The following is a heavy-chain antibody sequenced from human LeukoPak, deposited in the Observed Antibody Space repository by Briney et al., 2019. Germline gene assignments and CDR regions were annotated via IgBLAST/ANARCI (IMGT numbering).Heavy chain of an antibody. D-gene: IGHD3-22*01. J-gene: IGHJ1*01. CDR2: VNGAAGST. V-gene: IGHV3-23*01. CDR3: AKDYYYDSTGYNYVGYFHH. Sequence: PGGSLRLSCAASGFTFSGYAMAWVRQAPGKGLEWVSTVNGAAGSTYYADSVKGRFALSRDNSKNMLYLQMNSLRAEDSAVYYCAKDYYYDSTGYNYVGYFHHWGQGTLVTVSS. CDR1: GFTFSGYA.